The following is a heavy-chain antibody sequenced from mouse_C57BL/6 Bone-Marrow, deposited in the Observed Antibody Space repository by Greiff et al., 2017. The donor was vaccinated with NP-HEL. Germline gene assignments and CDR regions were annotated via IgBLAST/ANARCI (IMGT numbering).Heavy chain of an antibody. V-gene: IGHV1-19*01. CDR2: INPYNGGT. Sequence: VQLKQSGPVLVKPGASVKMSCKASGYTFTDYYMNWVKQSHGKSLEWIGVINPYNGGTSYNQKFKGKATLTVDKSSSTAYMELNSLTSEDSAVYYCARGYDYEGYYFDYWGQGTTLTVSS. CDR3: ARGYDYEGYYFDY. J-gene: IGHJ2*01. D-gene: IGHD2-4*01. CDR1: GYTFTDYY.